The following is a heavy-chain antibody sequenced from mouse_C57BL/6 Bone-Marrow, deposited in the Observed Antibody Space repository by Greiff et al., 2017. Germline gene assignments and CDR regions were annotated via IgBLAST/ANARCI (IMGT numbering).Heavy chain of an antibody. D-gene: IGHD1-1*01. V-gene: IGHV1-76*01. CDR2: IYPGSGNT. CDR1: GYTFTDYY. J-gene: IGHJ3*01. Sequence: LVESGAELVRPGASVKLSCKASGYTFTDYYINRVKQRPGQGLEWIARIYPGSGNTYYNEKFKGKATLTAEKSSSTAYMQLSSLTSEDSAVYFCAIYYYGSTFAYWGQVTLVTVSA. CDR3: AIYYYGSTFAY.